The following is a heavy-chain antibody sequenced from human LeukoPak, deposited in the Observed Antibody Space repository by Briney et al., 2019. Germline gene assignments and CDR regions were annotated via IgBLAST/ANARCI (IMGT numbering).Heavy chain of an antibody. D-gene: IGHD3-22*01. CDR1: GGSFSSYY. CDR2: IYDSGST. J-gene: IGHJ4*02. Sequence: SETLSLTCTVSGGSFSSYYWTWIRQPPGKGLEWIGYIYDSGSTNYNPSLKSRVTLSVDTSKNQVSLNLSSVTAADTAVYYCARGRTYYDSSGYYLYFDYWGQGTPVTVSS. CDR3: ARGRTYYDSSGYYLYFDY. V-gene: IGHV4-59*01.